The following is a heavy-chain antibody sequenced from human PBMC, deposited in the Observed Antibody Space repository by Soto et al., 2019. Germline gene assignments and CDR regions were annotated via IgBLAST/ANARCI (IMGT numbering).Heavy chain of an antibody. Sequence: QVQLVQSGAEVKKPGSSVKVSCKASGGTFSSYAISWVRQAPGQGLEWMGGIIPIFGTANYAQKFQGRVTITADKSTSTAYMELSSLRSEYTAVYYCASGGYCSGGSCLATSFDYWGQGTLVTVSS. J-gene: IGHJ4*02. CDR2: IIPIFGTA. CDR1: GGTFSSYA. V-gene: IGHV1-69*06. D-gene: IGHD2-15*01. CDR3: ASGGYCSGGSCLATSFDY.